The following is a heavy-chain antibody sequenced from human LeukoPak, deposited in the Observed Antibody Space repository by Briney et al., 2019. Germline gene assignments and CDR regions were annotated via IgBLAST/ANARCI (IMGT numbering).Heavy chain of an antibody. V-gene: IGHV4-59*01. CDR3: ARELNDRSGQPFDY. D-gene: IGHD3-22*01. CDR2: IYYSGST. CDR1: GGSISSYY. Sequence: SETLSLTCTVSGGSISSYYWSWIRQPPGKGLEWIGYIYYSGSTKYNPTLKSRVTISVDTSKNQFSLKLSSVTAADTAVYYCARELNDRSGQPFDYWGQGTLVTVSS. J-gene: IGHJ4*02.